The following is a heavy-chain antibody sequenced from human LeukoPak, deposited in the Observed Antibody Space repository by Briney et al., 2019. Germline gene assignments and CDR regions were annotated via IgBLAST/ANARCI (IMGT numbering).Heavy chain of an antibody. D-gene: IGHD6-13*01. Sequence: GASVKVSCKASGYTFTSYDINWVRQATGQGLEWMGWMNPNSGNTGYAQKFQGRVTITRNTSISTAYMELSSLRSEDTAVYYCARTYSSSWYLGYYYYYYMDVWGKGTTVTVSS. CDR1: GYTFTSYD. J-gene: IGHJ6*03. V-gene: IGHV1-8*03. CDR3: ARTYSSSWYLGYYYYYYMDV. CDR2: MNPNSGNT.